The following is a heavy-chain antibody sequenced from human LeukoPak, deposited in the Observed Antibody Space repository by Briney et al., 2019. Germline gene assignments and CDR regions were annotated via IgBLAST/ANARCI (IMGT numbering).Heavy chain of an antibody. CDR1: GFTFSSYG. D-gene: IGHD3-22*01. J-gene: IGHJ4*02. Sequence: GRSLRLSCAASGFTFSSYGMRWVRQSPAKGLEWVAAIWYNGDNKDYTASVKGRFTISRDNSNNTLYLQMNSLRAEDTAIYYCARERVYYDSSGYHDFDYWGQGTLVTVSS. CDR2: IWYNGDNK. CDR3: ARERVYYDSSGYHDFDY. V-gene: IGHV3-33*01.